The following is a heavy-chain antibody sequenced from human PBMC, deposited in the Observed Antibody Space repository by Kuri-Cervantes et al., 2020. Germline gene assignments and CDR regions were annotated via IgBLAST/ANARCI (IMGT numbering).Heavy chain of an antibody. V-gene: IGHV3-23*01. CDR2: ISDSGGDT. CDR1: GFTFSSYS. Sequence: GGSLRLSCAASGFTFSSYSMNWVRQAPGKGLECVSGISDSGGDTYYADSVKGRFTISRDNSKNTLYLQMNSLRAEDTAVYYCARALIYGSGSPGGYWGQGTLVTVSS. J-gene: IGHJ4*02. CDR3: ARALIYGSGSPGGY. D-gene: IGHD3-10*01.